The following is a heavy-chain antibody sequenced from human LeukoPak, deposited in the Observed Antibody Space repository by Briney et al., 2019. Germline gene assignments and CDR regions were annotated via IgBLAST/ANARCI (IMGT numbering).Heavy chain of an antibody. V-gene: IGHV4-4*02. CDR3: ARNYYDSSGYYYSDAFDI. Sequence: SGTLSLTCAVSGGSISSSNWWSWVRQPPGKGLEWIGEIYHSGSTNYNPSLKSRVTISVDKSKNQFSLKLSSVTAADTALYYCARNYYDSSGYYYSDAFDIWGQGTMVTVSS. J-gene: IGHJ3*02. CDR1: GGSISSSNW. CDR2: IYHSGST. D-gene: IGHD3-22*01.